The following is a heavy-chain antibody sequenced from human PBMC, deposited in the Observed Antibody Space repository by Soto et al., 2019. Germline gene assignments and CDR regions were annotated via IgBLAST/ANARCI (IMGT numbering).Heavy chain of an antibody. CDR2: INRSGSN. V-gene: IGHV4-34*02. Sequence: QVQLQQWGAGLLKPSETLSLTCAVYGGSFSGYYWTWIRQPPGKGLEWIGEINRSGSNNYNPSLKGRGTISVDTSKNQFSLNMRSVTAADTAVYYCASPQSYDILPGPTDYFDYWGQGTLVTVSS. D-gene: IGHD3-9*01. CDR1: GGSFSGYY. J-gene: IGHJ4*02. CDR3: ASPQSYDILPGPTDYFDY.